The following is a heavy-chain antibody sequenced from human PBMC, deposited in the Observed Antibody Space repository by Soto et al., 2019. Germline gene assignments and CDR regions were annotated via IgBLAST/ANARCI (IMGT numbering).Heavy chain of an antibody. CDR3: ARDRVSVTLEWVLGTTSYGMDV. Sequence: GGSLRLSCAASGFTFSSYSMNWVRQAPGKGLEWVSYISGSSSTIDDADSVKGRFTISRDNAKNSLYLRMNSLRDEDTAVYYCARDRVSVTLEWVLGTTSYGMDVWGQGTTVTVSS. D-gene: IGHD3-3*01. J-gene: IGHJ6*02. CDR2: ISGSSSTI. V-gene: IGHV3-48*02. CDR1: GFTFSSYS.